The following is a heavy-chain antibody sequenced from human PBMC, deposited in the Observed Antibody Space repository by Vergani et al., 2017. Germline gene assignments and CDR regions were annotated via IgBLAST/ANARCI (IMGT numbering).Heavy chain of an antibody. CDR3: AKLVGDGYNGAGYFDL. CDR2: ISGSGGST. V-gene: IGHV3-23*04. CDR1: GFTFSSYA. Sequence: EVQLVESGGGVVQPGGSLRLSCAASGFTFSSYAMSWVRQAPGKGLEWVSAISGSGGSTYYADSVKGRFTISRDNSKNTLYLQMNSLRAEDTAVYYCAKLVGDGYNGAGYFDLWGRGTLVTVSS. D-gene: IGHD5-24*01. J-gene: IGHJ2*01.